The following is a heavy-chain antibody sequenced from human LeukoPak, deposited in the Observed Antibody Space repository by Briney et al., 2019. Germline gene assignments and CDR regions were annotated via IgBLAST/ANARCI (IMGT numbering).Heavy chain of an antibody. CDR2: IYYSGST. CDR3: ARVHRHWFDP. Sequence: PSETLSLTCTVSGGSISSYYWSWIRQPPGKGLEWIGYIYYSGSTNYNPPLKSRVTISVDTSKNQFSLKLSSVTAADTAVYYCARVHRHWFDPWGQGTLVTVSS. J-gene: IGHJ5*02. CDR1: GGSISSYY. V-gene: IGHV4-59*01.